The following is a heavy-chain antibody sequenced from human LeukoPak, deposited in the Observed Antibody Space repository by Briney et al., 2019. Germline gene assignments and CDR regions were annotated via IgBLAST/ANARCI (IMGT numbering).Heavy chain of an antibody. Sequence: SVKVSCKASGGTFSSYAISWVRQAPGQGLEWMGGIIPIFGTANYAQKFQGRVTITTDESTSTAYMELSSLRSEDTAVYYCARADPGGYCSSTSCYNWFDPWGQRTLVTVSS. V-gene: IGHV1-69*05. D-gene: IGHD2-2*01. CDR3: ARADPGGYCSSTSCYNWFDP. J-gene: IGHJ5*02. CDR1: GGTFSSYA. CDR2: IIPIFGTA.